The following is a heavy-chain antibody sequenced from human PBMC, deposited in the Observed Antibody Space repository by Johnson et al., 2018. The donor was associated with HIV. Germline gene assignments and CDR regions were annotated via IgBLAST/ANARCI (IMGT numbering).Heavy chain of an antibody. J-gene: IGHJ3*02. CDR2: INWNGART. CDR1: GFTFDDSG. CDR3: AREKIRAFDI. V-gene: IGHV3-20*04. Sequence: VQLVESGGGVVRPGGSLRLSCAASGFTFDDSGMSWVRQAPGKGLEWVSGINWNGARTGYGDSMKGRFTNSRDNAKNTLYSQMNRLRAEDTAVYYCAREKIRAFDIWGQGTMVTVSS.